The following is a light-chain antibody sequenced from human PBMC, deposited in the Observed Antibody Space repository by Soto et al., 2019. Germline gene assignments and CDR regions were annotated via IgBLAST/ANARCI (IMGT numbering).Light chain of an antibody. CDR2: AAS. CDR1: QGISSY. V-gene: IGKV1-9*01. J-gene: IGKJ4*01. Sequence: IQLTQSPSFLSASVGDRVTITCRASQGISSYLAWYQQKPGKAPKLLIYAASTLQSGVPSRFSGGGSGTEFTLTISSLQPEDFATYYCQQLNSYPLTFGGGTRWTS. CDR3: QQLNSYPLT.